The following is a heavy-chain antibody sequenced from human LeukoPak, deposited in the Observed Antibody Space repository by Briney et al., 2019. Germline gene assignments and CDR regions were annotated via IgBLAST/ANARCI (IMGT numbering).Heavy chain of an antibody. V-gene: IGHV4-61*02. D-gene: IGHD4-17*01. CDR2: IYTSGST. Sequence: SETLSLTCTVSGGSISSSSYYWSWIRQPAGKGLEWIGRIYTSGSTNYNPSLKSRVTMSVDTSKNQFSLKLSSVTAADTAVYYCARDSTTRSYGDHGGFDYWGRGTLVTVSS. CDR1: GGSISSSSYY. CDR3: ARDSTTRSYGDHGGFDY. J-gene: IGHJ4*02.